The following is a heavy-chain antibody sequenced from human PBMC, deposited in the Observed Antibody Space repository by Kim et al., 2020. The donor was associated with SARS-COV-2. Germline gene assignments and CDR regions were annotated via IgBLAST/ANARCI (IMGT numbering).Heavy chain of an antibody. J-gene: IGHJ5*02. V-gene: IGHV4-34*01. CDR2: INHSGST. CDR1: GGSFSGYY. D-gene: IGHD3-3*01. CDR3: ARGRGRFWSGYYFP. Sequence: SETLSLTCAVYGGSFSGYYWSWIRQPPGKGLEWIGEINHSGSTNYNPSLKSRVTISVDTSKNQFSLKLSSVTAADTAVYYCARGRGRFWSGYYFPWGQGT.